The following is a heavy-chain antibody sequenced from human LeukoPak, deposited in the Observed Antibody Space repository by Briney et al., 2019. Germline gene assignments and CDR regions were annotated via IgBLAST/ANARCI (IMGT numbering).Heavy chain of an antibody. CDR1: GSSVSNHW. CDR2: ISSRGYT. J-gene: IGHJ4*03. V-gene: IGHV4-4*07. Sequence: SQTLSLTCTVSGSSVSNHWWIWIRQPAGKGLEWIGRISSRGYTNYNPSLKSRVAMSVDTSKNQFSLKLNSVTAADTAVYYCVRTMTREWGGWYDNDYWGRGTLVTVSS. CDR3: VRTMTREWGGWYDNDY. D-gene: IGHD6-19*01.